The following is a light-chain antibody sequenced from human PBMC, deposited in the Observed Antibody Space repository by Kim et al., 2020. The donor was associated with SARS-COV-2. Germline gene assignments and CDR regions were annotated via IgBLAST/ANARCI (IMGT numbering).Light chain of an antibody. CDR3: QKYGSAPLT. CDR1: QGISNS. Sequence: DIQMAQSPCSLSASVGDRVTITCRASQGISNSLAWYRQKPGKVPMLLIYGASTLRSGVPSRCRGSGSGTDFTLTISSLQPEDAATYYCQKYGSAPLTFGQGTKVDIK. J-gene: IGKJ1*01. CDR2: GAS. V-gene: IGKV1-27*01.